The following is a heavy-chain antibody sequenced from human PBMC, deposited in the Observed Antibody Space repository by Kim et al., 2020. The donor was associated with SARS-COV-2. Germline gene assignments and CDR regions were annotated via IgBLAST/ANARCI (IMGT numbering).Heavy chain of an antibody. J-gene: IGHJ4*02. CDR2: SKTKVEGYIT. CDR1: GFIFSDYF. V-gene: IGHV3-72*01. D-gene: IGHD3-10*01. CDR3: ASIRGIMGY. Sequence: GGSLRLSCTASGFIFSDYFMDWVRQAPGKGLEWVGRSKTKVEGYITEYAASMRGRATISRDDSRDSLYLQLNSLKTEDTALYYCASIRGIMGYWGQGTLV.